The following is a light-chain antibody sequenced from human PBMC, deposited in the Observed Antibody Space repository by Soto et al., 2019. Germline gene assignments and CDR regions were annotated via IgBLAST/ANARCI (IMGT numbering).Light chain of an antibody. CDR2: AAS. CDR3: QQSYGTTMYT. J-gene: IGKJ2*01. Sequence: DIQMTQSPSSLSASVGDRVTITCRASQIINTYLNWYQQKPGKALKLLIYAASNLQSGVPSRFSGSGSGTDFTLTISSLQAEDIATYYCQQSYGTTMYTFGQGTKLEIK. CDR1: QIINTY. V-gene: IGKV1-39*01.